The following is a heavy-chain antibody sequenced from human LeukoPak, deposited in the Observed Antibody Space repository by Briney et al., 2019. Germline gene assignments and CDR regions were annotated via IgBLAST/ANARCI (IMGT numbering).Heavy chain of an antibody. J-gene: IGHJ3*02. CDR1: GGSISSSSYY. CDR3: ARADDYDILTGPFDI. D-gene: IGHD3-9*01. Sequence: SETLSLTCTVSGGSISSSSYYWGWIRQPPGKGLEWIGSIYYSGSTNYNPSLKSRVTISVDTSKNQFSLKLSSVTAADTAVYYCARADDYDILTGPFDIWGQGTMVTVSS. CDR2: IYYSGST. V-gene: IGHV4-39*07.